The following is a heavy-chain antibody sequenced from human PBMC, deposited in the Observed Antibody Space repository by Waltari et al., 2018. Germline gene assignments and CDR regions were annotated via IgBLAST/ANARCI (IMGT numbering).Heavy chain of an antibody. CDR3: ASGNYDFWSGYSNYPFPVDV. CDR2: IPYAGKS. CDR1: GGSITRSNSY. D-gene: IGHD3-3*01. J-gene: IGHJ6*02. Sequence: QVQLLESGPGLVKPSETLTLTCSVSGGSITRSNSYWGWIRQPLGKGLEWIVAIPYAGKSYYQSYIKSRLIAYVDTSKNQFSLKLTSETAADTAVYYCASGNYDFWSGYSNYPFPVDVWSQGTSVAVSS. V-gene: IGHV4-39*01.